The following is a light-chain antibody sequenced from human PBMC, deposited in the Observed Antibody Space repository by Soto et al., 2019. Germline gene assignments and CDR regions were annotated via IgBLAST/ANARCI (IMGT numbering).Light chain of an antibody. Sequence: QSVLTQPPSVSAAPGQTVTISCSGSSSNIGNNYVSWYQQFPGTAPKLLIYDNNKRPSGIPDRFSGSKSGTSATLDITGLQTGDEAGYYCGTWDSSLSAVVFGGGTKLTVL. CDR1: SSNIGNNY. CDR3: GTWDSSLSAVV. CDR2: DNN. J-gene: IGLJ2*01. V-gene: IGLV1-51*01.